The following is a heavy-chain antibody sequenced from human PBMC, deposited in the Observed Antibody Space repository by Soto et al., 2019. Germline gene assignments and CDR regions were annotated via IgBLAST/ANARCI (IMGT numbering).Heavy chain of an antibody. CDR1: GYTFTSYA. J-gene: IGHJ6*02. D-gene: IGHD3-3*01. Sequence: ASVKVSCKASGYTFTSYAMNWVRQAPGQGLEWMGWINTNTGNPTYAQGFTGRFVFSLDTSVSTAYLQICSLKAEDTAVYYCARDHNYDFWSGYYLPTYGMDVWGQGXTVTVYS. CDR2: INTNTGNP. V-gene: IGHV7-4-1*01. CDR3: ARDHNYDFWSGYYLPTYGMDV.